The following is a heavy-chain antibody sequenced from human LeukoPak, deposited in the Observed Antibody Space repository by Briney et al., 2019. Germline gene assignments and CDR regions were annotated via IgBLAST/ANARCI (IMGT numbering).Heavy chain of an antibody. CDR3: ARELDGNGGWFDP. V-gene: IGHV4-59*12. D-gene: IGHD5-24*01. CDR2: VYYSGST. J-gene: IGHJ5*02. CDR1: GDSIIEYY. Sequence: SETLSLTCSVSGDSIIEYYWAWIRQTPGKGLEWIGEVYYSGSTHYNPSLKSRVTIAVDTSKNQFSLTLRSVSAADTAIYYCARELDGNGGWFDPWGQGTLVIVSS.